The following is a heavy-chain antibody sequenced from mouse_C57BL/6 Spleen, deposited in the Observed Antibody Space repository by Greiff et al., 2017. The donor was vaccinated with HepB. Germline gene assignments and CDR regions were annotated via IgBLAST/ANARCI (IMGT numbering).Heavy chain of an antibody. CDR1: GFTFSDYY. Sequence: EVQVVESEGGLVQPGSSMKLSCTASGFTFSDYYMAWVRQVPEKGLEWVANINYDGSSTYYLDSLKSRFIISRDNAKNILYLQMSSLKSEDTATYYCAREGYGNCYAMDYWGQGTSVTVSS. J-gene: IGHJ4*01. CDR2: INYDGSST. V-gene: IGHV5-16*01. CDR3: AREGYGNCYAMDY. D-gene: IGHD2-1*01.